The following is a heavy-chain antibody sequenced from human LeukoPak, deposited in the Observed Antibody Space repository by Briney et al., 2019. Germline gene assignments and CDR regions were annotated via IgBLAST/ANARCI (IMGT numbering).Heavy chain of an antibody. CDR3: ARGSYYYDSSGYYYDY. D-gene: IGHD3-22*01. V-gene: IGHV3-20*04. J-gene: IGHJ4*02. Sequence: PGGSLRLSCAASGFTFDDYGMSWVRQAPGKGLEGVSGINWNGGSTGYADSVKGRFTIFRDNAKNSLYPQMNSLRAEDTALYYCARGSYYYDSSGYYYDYWGQGTLVTVSS. CDR1: GFTFDDYG. CDR2: INWNGGST.